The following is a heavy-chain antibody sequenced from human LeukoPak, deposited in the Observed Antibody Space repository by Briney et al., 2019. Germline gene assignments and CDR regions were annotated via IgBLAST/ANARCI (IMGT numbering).Heavy chain of an antibody. CDR3: ARTGRSGWYYDYYYYMDV. J-gene: IGHJ6*03. D-gene: IGHD6-13*01. CDR1: GDSITSSSRY. CDR2: IYYTGST. Sequence: SETLSLTCNVSGDSITSSSRYWGWIRQPPGKGLEWIGSIYYTGSTYYNPSLKSRVTISLDTSKNQFSLKLTSVTAADTAVYYCARTGRSGWYYDYYYYMDVWGKGTTVTVSS. V-gene: IGHV4-39*07.